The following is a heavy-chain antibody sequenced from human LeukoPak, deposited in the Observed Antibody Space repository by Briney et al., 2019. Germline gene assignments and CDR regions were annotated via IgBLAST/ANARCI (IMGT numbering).Heavy chain of an antibody. J-gene: IGHJ4*02. V-gene: IGHV3-23*01. CDR1: GFTFSSYS. D-gene: IGHD3-22*01. CDR2: ISGSGGST. CDR3: AKVIVVGGYYRPGFDY. Sequence: GGSLRLSCAASGFTFSSYSMNWVRQAPGKGLEWVSSISGSGGSTYYADSVKGRFTISRDNSKNTLYLQMNSLRAEDTAVYYCAKVIVVGGYYRPGFDYWGQGTLVTVSS.